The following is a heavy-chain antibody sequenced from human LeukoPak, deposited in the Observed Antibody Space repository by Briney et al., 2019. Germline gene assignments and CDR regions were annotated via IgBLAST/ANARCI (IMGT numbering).Heavy chain of an antibody. CDR2: IYYSGST. V-gene: IGHV4-59*11. J-gene: IGHJ4*02. CDR3: ARDAAAGRAYFDY. CDR1: GGSISSHY. D-gene: IGHD6-13*01. Sequence: SETLSLTCTVSGGSISSHYWSWIRQPPGKGLEWMGYIYYSGSTNYNPSLKSRVTISVDTSKNQFSLKLSSATAADTAVYYCARDAAAGRAYFDYWGQGTLVTVSS.